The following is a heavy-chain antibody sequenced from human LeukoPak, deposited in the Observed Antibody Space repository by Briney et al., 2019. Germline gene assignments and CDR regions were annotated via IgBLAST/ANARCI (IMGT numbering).Heavy chain of an antibody. CDR1: GFTFSSYG. D-gene: IGHD3-22*01. V-gene: IGHV3-30*02. CDR2: IRYDGSNK. CDR3: ARYYYDSSGLNWFDS. J-gene: IGHJ5*01. Sequence: GGSLRLSCAASGFTFSSYGMHWVRQAPGKGLEWVAFIRYDGSNKYYADSVKGRFTISRDNSKNTLYLQMNSLRAEDTAVYYCARYYYDSSGLNWFDSWGQGTLVTVSS.